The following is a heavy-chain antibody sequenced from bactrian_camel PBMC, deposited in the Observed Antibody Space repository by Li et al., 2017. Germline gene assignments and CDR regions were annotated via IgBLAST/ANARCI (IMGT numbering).Heavy chain of an antibody. CDR2: IDNGGYK. CDR1: GYTYSGHC. CDR3: AAERCSAVCSSLSLARRNYDY. V-gene: IGHV3S53*01. J-gene: IGHJ4*01. D-gene: IGHD1*01. Sequence: QVQLVESGGGSVQAGGSLRLSCAFSGYTYSGHCMGWFRQVPGKKREGVAAIDNGGYKIYADSVKGRFTISKDNARKSLYLQMNSLKPEDTAMYYCAAERCSAVCSSLSLARRNYDYWGQGTQVTVS.